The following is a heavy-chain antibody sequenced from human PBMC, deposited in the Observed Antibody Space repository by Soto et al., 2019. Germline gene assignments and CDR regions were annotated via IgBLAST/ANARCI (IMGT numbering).Heavy chain of an antibody. V-gene: IGHV3-72*01. CDR3: AREVLTDDAFDI. D-gene: IGHD1-20*01. Sequence: GGSLRLSCAASGFAFSDHYMDWVRQAPGKGLEWVGRTRNKANSYTTEYAASVKGRFTISRDDSKNSLYLQMNSLKTEDTAVYYCAREVLTDDAFDIWGQGTMVTVSS. J-gene: IGHJ3*02. CDR1: GFAFSDHY. CDR2: TRNKANSYTT.